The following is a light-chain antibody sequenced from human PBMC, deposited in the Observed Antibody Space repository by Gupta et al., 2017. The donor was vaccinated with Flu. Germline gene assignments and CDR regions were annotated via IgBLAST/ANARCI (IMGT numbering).Light chain of an antibody. CDR3: ATWDKSRSAWV. Sequence: QSVLTQPPSMSAATGKTVTLSCSGSTSDIGSSYSVCYQQLSVTAPNLLIYDNNKRPSAIPARFSGAKYGTSATLVITGLQTGEEAYYFWATWDKSRSAWVFGGGTKLTVL. J-gene: IGLJ3*02. V-gene: IGLV1-51*01. CDR1: TSDIGSSY. CDR2: DNN.